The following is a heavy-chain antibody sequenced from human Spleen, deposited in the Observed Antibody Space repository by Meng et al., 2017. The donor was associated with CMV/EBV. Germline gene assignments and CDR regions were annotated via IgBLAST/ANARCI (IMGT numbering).Heavy chain of an antibody. Sequence: QVLLDRMGAEEMRTGASLKVSSTASGYSFTSYDMHWVRQAPGQGLEWMGIINPSGGSTSYAQKFQGRVTMTRDTSTSTVYMELSSLRSEDTAVYYCARDEDTAMALETWGQGTLVTVSS. J-gene: IGHJ5*02. V-gene: IGHV1-46*01. D-gene: IGHD5-18*01. CDR1: GYSFTSYD. CDR3: ARDEDTAMALET. CDR2: INPSGGST.